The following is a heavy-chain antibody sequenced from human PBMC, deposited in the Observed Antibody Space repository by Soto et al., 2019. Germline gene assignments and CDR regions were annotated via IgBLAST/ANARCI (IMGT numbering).Heavy chain of an antibody. V-gene: IGHV3-30*18. J-gene: IGHJ4*02. CDR1: GFTFSSYG. D-gene: IGHD3-9*01. CDR2: ISYDGSNK. Sequence: GGSLRLSCAASGFTFSSYGMHWVRQAPGKGLEWVAVISYDGSNKYYADSVKGRFTISRDNSKNTLYLQMNSLRAEDTAVYYCAKNKNLRYFDSADYWGQGTLVTVSS. CDR3: AKNKNLRYFDSADY.